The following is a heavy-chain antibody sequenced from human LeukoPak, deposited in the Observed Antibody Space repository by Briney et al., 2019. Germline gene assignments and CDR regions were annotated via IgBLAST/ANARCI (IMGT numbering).Heavy chain of an antibody. J-gene: IGHJ3*02. V-gene: IGHV4-34*01. D-gene: IGHD2-15*01. CDR1: GGSSSGYY. Sequence: SETLSLTCAVYGGSSSGYYWSWIRQPPGKGLEWIGEINHSGSTNYNPSLKSRVTISVDTSKNQFSLKLSSVTAADTAVYYCARALGYCSGGSCYPDDAFDIWGQGTMVTVSS. CDR2: INHSGST. CDR3: ARALGYCSGGSCYPDDAFDI.